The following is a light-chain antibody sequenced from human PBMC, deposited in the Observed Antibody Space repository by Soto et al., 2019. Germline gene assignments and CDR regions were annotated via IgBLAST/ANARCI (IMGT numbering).Light chain of an antibody. CDR2: DVN. V-gene: IGLV2-11*01. CDR1: SSDVGGYKY. J-gene: IGLJ2*01. Sequence: QSALTQPRSVSGSPGQSVTISCTGISSDVGGYKYVSWYQQHPGKAPKLMIYDVNKRPSGVPDRFSGSKSGNTASLTISGLQAEDEADYYCSSYAGSYVVFGGGTKVTVL. CDR3: SSYAGSYVV.